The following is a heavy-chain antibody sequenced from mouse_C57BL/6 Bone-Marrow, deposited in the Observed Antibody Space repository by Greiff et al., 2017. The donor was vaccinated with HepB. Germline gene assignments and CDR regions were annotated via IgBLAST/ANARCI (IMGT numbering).Heavy chain of an antibody. Sequence: VQLQQSGAELVRPGASVKLSCTASGFNIKDDYMHWVKQRPEQGLEWIGWIDPENGDTEYASKFQGQATITADTSSNTAYLQLSSLTSEDTAVYYCTTGRGYDPFAYWGQGTLVTVSA. CDR1: GFNIKDDY. D-gene: IGHD2-3*01. CDR3: TTGRGYDPFAY. J-gene: IGHJ3*01. CDR2: IDPENGDT. V-gene: IGHV14-4*01.